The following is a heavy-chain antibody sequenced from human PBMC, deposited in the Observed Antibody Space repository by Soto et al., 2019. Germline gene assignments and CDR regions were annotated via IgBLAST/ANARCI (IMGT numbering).Heavy chain of an antibody. Sequence: QVQLVESGGGVVQPERSLRLSCAASGFTFSKYAMHWVRQARGTGLEWVAVISNDASNPYYADSVKGRFTISRDNSKNTLYLQMNSLREEDTAVYYCARTGYDRSGYFVEYYFDYWGQGTLVTVSS. CDR1: GFTFSKYA. D-gene: IGHD3-22*01. J-gene: IGHJ4*02. CDR3: ARTGYDRSGYFVEYYFDY. CDR2: ISNDASNP. V-gene: IGHV3-30-3*01.